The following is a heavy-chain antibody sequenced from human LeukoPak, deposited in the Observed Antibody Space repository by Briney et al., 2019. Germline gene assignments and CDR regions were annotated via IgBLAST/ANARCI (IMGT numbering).Heavy chain of an antibody. J-gene: IGHJ3*02. D-gene: IGHD3-16*01. CDR2: INPSGGST. V-gene: IGHV1-46*01. CDR3: ARDQGWGGTRGAFDI. CDR1: GYTFTIYY. Sequence: VASVKVSFKASGYTFTIYYMHWVRQAPGQGLEWMGIINPSGGSTSYAQKFQGRVTMTRDTSTSTVYMELSSLRSEDTAVYYCARDQGWGGTRGAFDIWGQGTMVTVSS.